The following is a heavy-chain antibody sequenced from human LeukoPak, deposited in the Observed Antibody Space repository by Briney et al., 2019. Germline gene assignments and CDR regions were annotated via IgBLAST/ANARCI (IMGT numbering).Heavy chain of an antibody. V-gene: IGHV3-9*01. CDR3: AKDFSPGSITIFGGLDY. CDR2: ISWNGGSI. D-gene: IGHD3-3*01. J-gene: IGHJ4*02. Sequence: QPGGSLRLSCAASGFTFDDYAMHWVRQAPGKGLEWVSGISWNGGSIGYADSVKGRFTISRDNAKNSLYLQMNSLRAEDTALYYCAKDFSPGSITIFGGLDYWGQGTLVTVSS. CDR1: GFTFDDYA.